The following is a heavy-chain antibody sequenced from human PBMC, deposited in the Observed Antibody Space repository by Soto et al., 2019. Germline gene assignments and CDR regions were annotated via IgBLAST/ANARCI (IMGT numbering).Heavy chain of an antibody. D-gene: IGHD3-16*01. J-gene: IGHJ4*02. Sequence: QVQLVESGGGLVKPGGSLRLSCAASGFTFSDYYMSWIRQAPGKGLEWVSYISSSGSTIYYADSVKGGFTISRDNTKNSRYRQRKSRRAWKRTVYYCGGASRSGRADWGQGTLVTVSS. CDR3: GGASRSGRAD. V-gene: IGHV3-11*01. CDR2: ISSSGSTI. CDR1: GFTFSDYY.